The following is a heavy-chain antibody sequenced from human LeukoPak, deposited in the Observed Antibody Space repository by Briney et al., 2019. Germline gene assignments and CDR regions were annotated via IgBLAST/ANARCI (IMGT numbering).Heavy chain of an antibody. CDR2: IYSGGST. CDR3: ARERFLEWDDAFDI. CDR1: GFTFSSYA. V-gene: IGHV3-66*02. D-gene: IGHD3-3*01. J-gene: IGHJ3*02. Sequence: GGSLRLSCAASGFTFSSYAMSWVRQAPGKGLEWVSVIYSGGSTYYADSVKGRFTISRDNSKNTLYLQMNSLRAEDTAVYYCARERFLEWDDAFDIWGQGTMVTVSS.